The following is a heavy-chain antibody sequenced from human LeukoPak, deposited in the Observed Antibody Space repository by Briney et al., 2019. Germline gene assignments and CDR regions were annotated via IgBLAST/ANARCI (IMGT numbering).Heavy chain of an antibody. Sequence: GGSLRLSCEASGFTLSTYWMTWVRQVPGKGLDWVANINPDGSGKRYVDSVKGRFTIARDNADNSLSLQMNSLRAEDTAVYYCASWGAGGNSWGQGTLVTVSS. D-gene: IGHD3-16*01. J-gene: IGHJ4*02. CDR1: GFTLSTYW. V-gene: IGHV3-7*01. CDR2: INPDGSGK. CDR3: ASWGAGGNS.